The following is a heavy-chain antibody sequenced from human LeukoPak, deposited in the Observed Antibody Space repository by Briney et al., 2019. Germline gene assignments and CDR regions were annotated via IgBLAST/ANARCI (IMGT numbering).Heavy chain of an antibody. CDR3: AKNSKAVTISGVPSQGY. CDR2: IGYDESKK. J-gene: IGHJ4*02. Sequence: PGGSLRLSCEASGFTFNNFGMHWVRQAPGKGLEWVAFIGYDESKKYYAESVKGRFTISRDDSKNTLYLQMSALKTEDTAVYYCAKNSKAVTISGVPSQGYWGQGTLVTVSS. D-gene: IGHD3-3*01. V-gene: IGHV3-30*02. CDR1: GFTFNNFG.